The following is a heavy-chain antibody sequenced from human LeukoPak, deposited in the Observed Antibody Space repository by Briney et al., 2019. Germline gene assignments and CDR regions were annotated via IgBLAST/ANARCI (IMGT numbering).Heavy chain of an antibody. V-gene: IGHV4-34*01. CDR2: INHSGST. CDR1: GGSFSGYY. Sequence: SETLSLTCAVYGGSFSGYYWSWIRQPPGKGLEWIGEINHSGSTNYNPSLKSRVTISVDTSKNQFSLKPSSVTAADTAVYYCARLLIRSFDYWGQGTLVTVSS. CDR3: ARLLIRSFDY. D-gene: IGHD3-22*01. J-gene: IGHJ4*02.